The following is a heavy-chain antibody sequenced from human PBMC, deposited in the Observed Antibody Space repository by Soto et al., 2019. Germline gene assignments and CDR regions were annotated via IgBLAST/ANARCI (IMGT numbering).Heavy chain of an antibody. V-gene: IGHV4-34*01. CDR3: ARRTGKLVDDAFDI. CDR2: INHSGST. J-gene: IGHJ3*02. D-gene: IGHD6-13*01. Sequence: SETLSLTCAVYGGSFSGYYWSWIRQPPGKGLEWIGEINHSGSTNYNPSLKSRVTISVDTSKNQFSLKLSSVTAADTAVYYCARRTGKLVDDAFDIWGQGTMVTVSS. CDR1: GGSFSGYY.